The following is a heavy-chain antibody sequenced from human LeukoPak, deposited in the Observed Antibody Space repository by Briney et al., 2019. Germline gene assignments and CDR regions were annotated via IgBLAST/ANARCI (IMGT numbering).Heavy chain of an antibody. CDR1: GYTFSSYW. CDR3: ARQNDFRLDY. CDR2: IYPGDSDT. V-gene: IGHV5-51*01. J-gene: IGHJ4*02. D-gene: IGHD3-3*01. Sequence: GESLKIPCKGSGYTFSSYWIGWVRQMPGKGLEWMGIIYPGDSDTRYSPSLQGQVTISVDTSIGTAYLQWSSLKASDTAIYYCARQNDFRLDYWGQGTLVTVSS.